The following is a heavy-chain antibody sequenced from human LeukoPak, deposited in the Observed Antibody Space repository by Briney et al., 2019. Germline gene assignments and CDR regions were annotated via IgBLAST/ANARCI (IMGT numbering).Heavy chain of an antibody. CDR3: AKVMKGSERLTMVRGVIIKTAGLYYMDV. J-gene: IGHJ6*03. Sequence: GGSLRLSCAASGFTLSSYAMSWVRQAPGKGLEWVSSISASGGSTNYADSVRGRFTVSRDNSKNTVYLQMNSLRAEDTAVYYCAKVMKGSERLTMVRGVIIKTAGLYYMDVWGKGTTVTVSS. CDR1: GFTLSSYA. V-gene: IGHV3-23*01. CDR2: ISASGGST. D-gene: IGHD3-10*01.